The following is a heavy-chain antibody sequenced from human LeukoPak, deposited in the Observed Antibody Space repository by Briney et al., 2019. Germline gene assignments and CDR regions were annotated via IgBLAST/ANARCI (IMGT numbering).Heavy chain of an antibody. CDR2: IWYDGSNK. J-gene: IGHJ5*02. Sequence: GGSPRLSCAASGFTFSSYGMHWVRQAPGKGLEWVAVIWYDGSNKYYADSVKGRFTISRDNSKNTLYLQMNSLRAEDTAVYYCAKDGCSSTSRGLCSFDPWGQGTLVTVSS. D-gene: IGHD2-2*01. CDR1: GFTFSSYG. CDR3: AKDGCSSTSRGLCSFDP. V-gene: IGHV3-33*06.